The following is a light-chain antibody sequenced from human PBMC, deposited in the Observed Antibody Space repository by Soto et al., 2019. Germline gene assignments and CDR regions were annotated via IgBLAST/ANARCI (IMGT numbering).Light chain of an antibody. J-gene: IGLJ2*01. CDR1: SGHSSYI. Sequence: QTVVTQSSSASASLGSSVKLTCTLSSGHSSYIIAWHHQQPEKAPRFLMTLEGSGSYNKGSGVPDRFSGSSSGADRYLTISNLQSDDEADYYCETWDSRGVVLGGGTKVTVL. V-gene: IGLV4-60*03. CDR3: ETWDSRGVV. CDR2: LEGSGSY.